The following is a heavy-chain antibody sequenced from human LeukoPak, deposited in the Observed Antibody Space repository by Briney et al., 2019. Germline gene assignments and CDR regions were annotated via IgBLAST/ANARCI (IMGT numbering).Heavy chain of an antibody. CDR2: IYHSGST. Sequence: SETLSLTCTVSGVSISSSSYYWGWIRQPPGKGLEWIGYIYHSGSTYYNPSLKSRVTISVDRSKNQFSLKLSSVTAADTAVYYCASNYDSTVGAFDIWGQGTMVTVSS. CDR1: GVSISSSSYY. D-gene: IGHD3-22*01. J-gene: IGHJ3*02. CDR3: ASNYDSTVGAFDI. V-gene: IGHV4-30-2*01.